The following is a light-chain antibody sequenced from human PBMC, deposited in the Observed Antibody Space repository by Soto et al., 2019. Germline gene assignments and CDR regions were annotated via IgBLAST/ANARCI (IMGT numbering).Light chain of an antibody. CDR2: SNT. V-gene: IGLV1-40*01. J-gene: IGLJ1*01. CDR3: QSYDTSLRDYV. Sequence: QSALTQPPSVSGAPGQRVTISCTGSSSNIGAYYDVHWYQQVPGTAPKLLIFSNTNRPSGVPDRFSGSKSGTSASLAITGPQAGDEADYYCQSYDTSLRDYVFGTGTKVTVL. CDR1: SSNIGAYYD.